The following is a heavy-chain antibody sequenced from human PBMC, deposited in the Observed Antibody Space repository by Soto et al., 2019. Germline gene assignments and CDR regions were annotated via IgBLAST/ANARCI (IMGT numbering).Heavy chain of an antibody. CDR3: AIYGGSGSRCFQQ. Sequence: SEPLSLTCTVSGDSISSYYWSWIRQQPGKGLEWIGYIYYSGSTYYNPSLKSRVTVAVDTSKNQFSLKLSSVTAADTAFYYCAIYGGSGSRCFQQWGRGTVVTVSA. CDR2: IYYSGST. J-gene: IGHJ1*01. CDR1: GDSISSYY. D-gene: IGHD3-22*01. V-gene: IGHV4-59*06.